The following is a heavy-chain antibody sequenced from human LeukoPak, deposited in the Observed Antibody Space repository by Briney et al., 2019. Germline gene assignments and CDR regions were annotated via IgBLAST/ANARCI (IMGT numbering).Heavy chain of an antibody. D-gene: IGHD6-13*01. Sequence: PGGSLRLSCVASGFTFDDYAMHWVRQAPGKGLEWVSLISGDGDSTYYAESLKGRFTISRDNSKNSLYLQINSLRSEDTALYYCAKDLYIISWLLDQWGQGTLVTVSS. V-gene: IGHV3-43*02. CDR3: AKDLYIISWLLDQ. J-gene: IGHJ5*02. CDR2: ISGDGDST. CDR1: GFTFDDYA.